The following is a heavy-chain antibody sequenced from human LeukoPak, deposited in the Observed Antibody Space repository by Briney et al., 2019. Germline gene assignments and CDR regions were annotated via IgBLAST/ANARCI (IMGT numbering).Heavy chain of an antibody. CDR1: GFTFRSYG. CDR2: ISSDGSSK. Sequence: PGGSLRLSCAASGFTFRSYGMHWVRQAPGKGLEWVAVISSDGSSKNYAGSMKGQFTISRDNSKNTLFLQMNNLRAEDTAVYYCARDSPRLSGWLGHFDYWGQGTLVTVSS. V-gene: IGHV3-30*03. D-gene: IGHD6-19*01. J-gene: IGHJ4*02. CDR3: ARDSPRLSGWLGHFDY.